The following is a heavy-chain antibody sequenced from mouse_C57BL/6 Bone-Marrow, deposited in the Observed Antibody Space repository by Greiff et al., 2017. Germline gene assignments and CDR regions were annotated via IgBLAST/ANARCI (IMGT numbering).Heavy chain of an antibody. CDR1: GYTFPSSG. D-gene: IGHD1-1*01. CDR3: APYAWFAY. Sequence: VQLVESGAELARPGASVKMSCKASGYTFPSSGISWVKPRTGQGLEWIGEIYPRSGNTSYNEKFKGKATQTADKSSSTAYMELRSLTSEDSSVDFCAPYAWFAYWGQGTLGTVSA. J-gene: IGHJ3*01. V-gene: IGHV1-81*01. CDR2: IYPRSGNT.